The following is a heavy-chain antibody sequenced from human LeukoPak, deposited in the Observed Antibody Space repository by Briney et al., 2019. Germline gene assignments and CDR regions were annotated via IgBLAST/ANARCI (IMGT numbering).Heavy chain of an antibody. D-gene: IGHD2-15*01. CDR2: ISAYNGNT. CDR1: GYTFTSYS. Sequence: ASVKVSCKASGYTFTSYSISWVRQAPGQGLEWMGWISAYNGNTVYAQKVKGRVTMTTDTSTSTAYMELRSLKSDDTAVYYCARASYCSGGSCYSDYWGQGTLVTVSS. V-gene: IGHV1-18*01. CDR3: ARASYCSGGSCYSDY. J-gene: IGHJ4*02.